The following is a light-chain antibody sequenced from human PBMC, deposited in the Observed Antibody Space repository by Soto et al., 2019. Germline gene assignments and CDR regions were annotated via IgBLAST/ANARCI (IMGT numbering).Light chain of an antibody. CDR3: SSFAGSNNFPYV. CDR1: STDVGEYNY. CDR2: EIN. J-gene: IGLJ1*01. V-gene: IGLV2-8*01. Sequence: QSALTQPPSASGSPGQSVTISCTGTSTDVGEYNYVSWYQQHPGKAPKLMIYEINKRPSGVPDRFSGSKSGNTASLTVSGLQAEDEADYYCSSFAGSNNFPYVFGTGTKLTVL.